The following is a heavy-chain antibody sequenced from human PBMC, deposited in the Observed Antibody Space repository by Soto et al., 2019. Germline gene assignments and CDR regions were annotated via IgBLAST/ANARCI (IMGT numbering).Heavy chain of an antibody. CDR2: IKSKTDGGTT. V-gene: IGHV3-15*07. J-gene: IGHJ4*02. Sequence: EVQLVESGGGLVKPGGSLRLSCAASGFTFSNAWMNWVRQAPGKGLEWVGRIKSKTDGGTTDYAAPVKGRFTISRDDSKXXLHLQMNRLKTEDTAVYYCTTLSLYSTSWYWGFDYWGQGTLVTVSS. CDR1: GFTFSNAW. CDR3: TTLSLYSTSWYWGFDY. D-gene: IGHD6-13*01.